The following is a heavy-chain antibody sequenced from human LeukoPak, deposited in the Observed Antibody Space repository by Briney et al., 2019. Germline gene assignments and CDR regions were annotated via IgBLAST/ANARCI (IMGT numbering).Heavy chain of an antibody. Sequence: ASVKVSSKASVYTFTAYFMHWVRQAPGHELEGRGGINPNTGGTNCAQNFQGRVTMTRDTSISTAYMEISRLTSDDTAAYYCARGYCRGVSCYSLDLWGQGTLVTVSS. J-gene: IGHJ5*02. CDR2: INPNTGGT. CDR3: ARGYCRGVSCYSLDL. CDR1: VYTFTAYF. V-gene: IGHV1-2*02. D-gene: IGHD2-15*01.